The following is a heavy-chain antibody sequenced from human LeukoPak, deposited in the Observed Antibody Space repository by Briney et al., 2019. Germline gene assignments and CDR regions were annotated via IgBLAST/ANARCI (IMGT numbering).Heavy chain of an antibody. J-gene: IGHJ4*02. Sequence: GGSLRLSCAASGFRFGDYGMSWVRQAPGKGLEWVSGINWNGGSTNYADSVKGRFTISRDNAKNSLNLQMNSLRVKYTAFYYCTRDLFPTSSSLDFWGQGTLVTVSS. CDR2: INWNGGST. V-gene: IGHV3-20*04. CDR3: TRDLFPTSSSLDF. D-gene: IGHD2-2*01. CDR1: GFRFGDYG.